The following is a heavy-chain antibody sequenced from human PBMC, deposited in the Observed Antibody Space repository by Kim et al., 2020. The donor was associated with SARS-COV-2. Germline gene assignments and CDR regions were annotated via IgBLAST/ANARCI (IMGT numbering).Heavy chain of an antibody. CDR2: ISAYNGNT. V-gene: IGHV1-18*01. CDR1: GYTFTSYG. D-gene: IGHD2-15*01. J-gene: IGHJ4*02. Sequence: ASVKVSCKASGYTFTSYGISWVRQAPGQGLEWMGWISAYNGNTNYAQKLQGRVTMTTDTSTSTAYMELRSLRSDDTAVYYCARDLRYCSGGSCWGGRDYWGQGTLVTVSS. CDR3: ARDLRYCSGGSCWGGRDY.